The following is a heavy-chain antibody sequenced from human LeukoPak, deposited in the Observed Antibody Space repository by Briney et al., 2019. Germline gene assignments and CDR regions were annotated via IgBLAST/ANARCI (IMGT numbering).Heavy chain of an antibody. CDR2: VYDGGTT. Sequence: PGGSLRLSCAASGFTVSNNYVSWVRRAPGKGLEWVSFVYDGGTTVYADSVKGRFTISRDNSKNTLYLEMNSLRAEDTAVYYCARWYCSSAYCYYDYWGQGTLVTVSS. J-gene: IGHJ4*02. D-gene: IGHD2-2*01. CDR1: GFTVSNNY. CDR3: ARWYCSSAYCYYDY. V-gene: IGHV3-53*01.